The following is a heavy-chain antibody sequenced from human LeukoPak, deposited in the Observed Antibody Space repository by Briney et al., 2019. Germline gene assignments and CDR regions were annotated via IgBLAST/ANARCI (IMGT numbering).Heavy chain of an antibody. J-gene: IGHJ5*02. Sequence: SVKVSCKASGGTFSSYAISWVRQAPGRGLEWMGRIIPILGIANYAQKFQGRVTMTEDTSTDTAYMELSSLRSEDTAVYYCAPLLNWFDPWGQGTLVTVSS. CDR1: GGTFSSYA. V-gene: IGHV1-69*04. CDR2: IIPILGIA. CDR3: APLLNWFDP.